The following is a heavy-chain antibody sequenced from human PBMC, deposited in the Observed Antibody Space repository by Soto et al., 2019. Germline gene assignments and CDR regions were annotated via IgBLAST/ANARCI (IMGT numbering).Heavy chain of an antibody. Sequence: GGSLRRSCAASWFTVSSNYMSWVRQAPGNGLECVSVIYSGVCTYXXDCVNGRXXICRGSSKNTLCLQMXRRRAEYTAVYYCARGNWNYDYWGQATLVTVSS. CDR2: IYSGVCT. D-gene: IGHD1-7*01. V-gene: IGHV3-53*01. CDR1: WFTVSSNY. J-gene: IGHJ4*02. CDR3: ARGNWNYDY.